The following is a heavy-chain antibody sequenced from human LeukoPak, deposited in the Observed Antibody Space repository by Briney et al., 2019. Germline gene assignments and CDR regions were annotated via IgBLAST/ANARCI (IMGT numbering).Heavy chain of an antibody. CDR3: ARDQIGFDY. CDR1: GYTFTSYG. Sequence: ASVKVSCKASGYTFTSYGISWLRQAPGQGLELMGWISAYNGNYAQKFQGRVTMTTDTSTSTAYMELRSLGSDDRAVYYCARDQIGFDYWGQGTLVTVYS. V-gene: IGHV1-18*01. J-gene: IGHJ4*02. D-gene: IGHD3-22*01. CDR2: ISAYNG.